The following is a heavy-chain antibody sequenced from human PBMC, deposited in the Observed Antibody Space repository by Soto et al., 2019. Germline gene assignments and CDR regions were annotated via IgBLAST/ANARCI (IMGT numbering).Heavy chain of an antibody. Sequence: EVQLVESGGGLVKPGGSLRLSCAASGFTFSSYSMNWVRQAPGKGLEWVSSISSSSSYIYYADSVKGRFTISRDNAKNSLYLQMNSLRAEDTAVYYCARSRMSARQLYDSSGYYLFGGQGTLVTVSS. CDR2: ISSSSSYI. CDR1: GFTFSSYS. J-gene: IGHJ4*02. CDR3: ARSRMSARQLYDSSGYYLF. D-gene: IGHD3-22*01. V-gene: IGHV3-21*01.